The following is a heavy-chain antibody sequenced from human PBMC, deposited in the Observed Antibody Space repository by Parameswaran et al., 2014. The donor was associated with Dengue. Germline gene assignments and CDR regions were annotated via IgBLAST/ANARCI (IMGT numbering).Heavy chain of an antibody. V-gene: IGHV3-21*01. CDR3: ARGGSYLQYTFDY. J-gene: IGHJ4*02. CDR2: ISSSSSYI. Sequence: VRQAPGKGLEWVSSISSSSSYIFYADSVKGRFTISRDNAKNSLYLQMNSLRAEDTAVYYCARGGSYLQYTFDYWGQGTLVTVSS. D-gene: IGHD1-26*01.